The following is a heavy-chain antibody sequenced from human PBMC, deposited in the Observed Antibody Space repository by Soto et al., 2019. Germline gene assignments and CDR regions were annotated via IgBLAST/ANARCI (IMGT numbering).Heavy chain of an antibody. CDR1: GGSISSSSYY. Sequence: SETLSLTCTVSGGSISSSSYYWGWIRQPPGKGLEWIGSIYYSGSTYYNPSLKSRVTISVDTSKNQFSLKLSSVTAADTAVYYCASGRIWFDGGMDVWGQGTTVTVSS. V-gene: IGHV4-39*01. CDR3: ASGRIWFDGGMDV. CDR2: IYYSGST. J-gene: IGHJ6*02. D-gene: IGHD3-10*01.